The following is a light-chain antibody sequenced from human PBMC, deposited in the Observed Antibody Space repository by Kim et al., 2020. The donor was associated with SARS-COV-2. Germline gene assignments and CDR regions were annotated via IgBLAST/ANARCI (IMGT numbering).Light chain of an antibody. CDR3: NSRDSSGNHWV. Sequence: VALGQAVRITCQGDNRNYYASWYQQKPGQAPVLVIYGRNNRPSGIPDRFSGSGSGNTASLTITGAQAEDEADYYCNSRDSSGNHWVFGGGTQLTVL. CDR1: NRNYY. J-gene: IGLJ3*02. V-gene: IGLV3-19*01. CDR2: GRN.